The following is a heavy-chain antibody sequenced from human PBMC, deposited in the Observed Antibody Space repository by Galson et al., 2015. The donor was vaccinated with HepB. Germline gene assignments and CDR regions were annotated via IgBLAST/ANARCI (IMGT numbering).Heavy chain of an antibody. Sequence: SVKVSCKASGGSFSTNAVSWVRQAPGQGLEWMGGIFPLSGRANCAGKFQGRVTITADESASTVYTELNRLRFDDTAVYYCAKTVVVVGASLGWFDPWGQGTLVTVSS. CDR2: IFPLSGRA. V-gene: IGHV1-69*13. CDR1: GGSFSTNA. J-gene: IGHJ5*02. CDR3: AKTVVVVGASLGWFDP. D-gene: IGHD2-15*01.